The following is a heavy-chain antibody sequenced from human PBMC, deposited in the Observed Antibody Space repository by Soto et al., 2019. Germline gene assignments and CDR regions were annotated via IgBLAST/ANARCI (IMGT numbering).Heavy chain of an antibody. CDR3: ACPISDYGEDAFDI. D-gene: IGHD4-17*01. J-gene: IGHJ3*02. CDR2: IYNTGIT. CDR1: GDSVTSGTYF. Sequence: VQLQESGPGLVKPSETLSLTCTVSGDSVTSGTYFWSCIRQSPGKGLEWIGYIYNTGITNYNPSLKSRVTISVDTSKNQFSLKPSSVTAADTAVYYCACPISDYGEDAFDIWGQGTMVTVSS. V-gene: IGHV4-61*01.